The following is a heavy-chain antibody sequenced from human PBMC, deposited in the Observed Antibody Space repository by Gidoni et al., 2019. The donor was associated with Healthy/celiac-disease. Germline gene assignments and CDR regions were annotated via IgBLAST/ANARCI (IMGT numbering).Heavy chain of an antibody. CDR2: INHSGST. J-gene: IGHJ6*03. CDR1: GGSFSGYY. CDR3: ARVLNFWSGYYTEAGYYYYMDV. D-gene: IGHD3-3*01. Sequence: QVQLQQWGAGLLKPSETLSLTCAVYGGSFSGYYWSWIRQPPGKGLEWIGEINHSGSTNYNPSLKSRVTISVDTSKNQFSLKLSSVTAADTAVYYCARVLNFWSGYYTEAGYYYYMDVWGKGTTVTVSS. V-gene: IGHV4-34*01.